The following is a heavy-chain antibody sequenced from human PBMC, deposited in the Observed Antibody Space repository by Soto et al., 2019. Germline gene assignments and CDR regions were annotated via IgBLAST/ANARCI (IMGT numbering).Heavy chain of an antibody. V-gene: IGHV3-48*03. CDR2: ISTNSART. CDR1: GFAFNAYE. J-gene: IGHJ5*02. Sequence: EVQLVESGGGLVQPGGSLRLSCAASGFAFNAYEMNWVRQAPGKGLEWISYISTNSARTSYADSLKGRFTISRDNANNSLYLEMHSVGGEHTAFYYCAGEWGRLFHPWGQGTLVTVSS. CDR3: AGEWGRLFHP. D-gene: IGHD3-16*01.